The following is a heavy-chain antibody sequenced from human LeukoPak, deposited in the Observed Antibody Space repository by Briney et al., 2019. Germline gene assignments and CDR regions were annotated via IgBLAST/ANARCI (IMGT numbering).Heavy chain of an antibody. CDR2: IRYDGSNK. J-gene: IGHJ6*03. CDR1: GFTFSSYG. CDR3: AKGVVVGSGWSDYYYHMDV. Sequence: GGSLRLSCAASGFTFSSYGMHWVRQAPGKGLEWVALIRYDGSNKYYVDSVKGRFTISRDNSKNTLYLQMNSLRAEDTAVYYCAKGVVVGSGWSDYYYHMDVWGKGTTVTISS. V-gene: IGHV3-30*02. D-gene: IGHD6-19*01.